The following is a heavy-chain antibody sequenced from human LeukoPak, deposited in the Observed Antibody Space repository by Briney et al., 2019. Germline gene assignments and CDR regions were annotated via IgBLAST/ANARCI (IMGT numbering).Heavy chain of an antibody. V-gene: IGHV7-4-1*02. J-gene: IGHJ4*02. D-gene: IGHD3-10*01. Sequence: ASVKVSCKASGYIFSNFAMTWVRQAPGQGLEWMGWINTNTGNPTYAQGFTGRFVFSLDTSVNTAYLQIRGLKAEDTAVYFCARVSAADGLGIYYNRVIGATLNYWGQGTLVTVSS. CDR1: GYIFSNFA. CDR2: INTNTGNP. CDR3: ARVSAADGLGIYYNRVIGATLNY.